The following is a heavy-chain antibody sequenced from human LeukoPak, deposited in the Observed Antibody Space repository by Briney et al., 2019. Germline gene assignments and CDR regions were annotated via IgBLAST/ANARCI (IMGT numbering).Heavy chain of an antibody. CDR1: GGSFSGYY. CDR3: ARLPRAGGSYLLDY. J-gene: IGHJ4*02. V-gene: IGHV4-34*01. Sequence: SETLSLTCAVYGGSFSGYYWSWIRQPPGKGLEWIGEINHSGSTNHNPSLKSRVTISVDTSKNQFSLKLSSVTAADTAVYYCARLPRAGGSYLLDYWGQGTLVTVSS. D-gene: IGHD1-26*01. CDR2: INHSGST.